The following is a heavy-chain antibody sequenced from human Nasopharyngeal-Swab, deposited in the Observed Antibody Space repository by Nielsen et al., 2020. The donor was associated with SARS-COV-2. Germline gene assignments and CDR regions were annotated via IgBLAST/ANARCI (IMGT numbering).Heavy chain of an antibody. CDR1: GFTFSSYA. Sequence: GESLKISCAASGFTFSSYAMSWVRQAPGKGLEWVSAISGSGGSTYYADSVKGRFTISRDNSKNTLYLQMNSLRAEDTAVYYCARVIDGDYYDSSGFDYWGQGTLVTVSS. CDR2: ISGSGGST. CDR3: ARVIDGDYYDSSGFDY. V-gene: IGHV3-23*01. D-gene: IGHD3-22*01. J-gene: IGHJ4*02.